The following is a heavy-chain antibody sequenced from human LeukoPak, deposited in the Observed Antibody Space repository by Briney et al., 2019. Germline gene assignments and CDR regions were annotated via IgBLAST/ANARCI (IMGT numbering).Heavy chain of an antibody. CDR2: ISRSRSTI. V-gene: IGHV3-48*01. J-gene: IGHJ4*02. CDR3: ANEGYCSSTSCYSFDY. Sequence: PGGSLRLSCAASGFTFSNYSMNWVRQAPGKGLEWVSYISRSRSTIYYADSVKGRFTISRDNSKNTLYLQMNSLRAEDTAVYYCANEGYCSSTSCYSFDYWGQGTLVTVSS. CDR1: GFTFSNYS. D-gene: IGHD2-2*01.